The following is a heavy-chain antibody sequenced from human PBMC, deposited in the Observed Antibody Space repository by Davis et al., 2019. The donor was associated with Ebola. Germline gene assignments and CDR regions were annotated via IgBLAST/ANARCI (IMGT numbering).Heavy chain of an antibody. D-gene: IGHD2-15*01. CDR1: GGSFSGYY. V-gene: IGHV4-34*01. Sequence: PSETLSLTCAVYGGSFSGYYWSWIRQPPGKGLEWIGEINHSGSTNYNPSLKSRVTISVDTSKNQFSLKLSSVTAADTAVYYCARGDIVVVPQGWWFDPWGQGTLVTVSS. CDR2: INHSGST. CDR3: ARGDIVVVPQGWWFDP. J-gene: IGHJ5*02.